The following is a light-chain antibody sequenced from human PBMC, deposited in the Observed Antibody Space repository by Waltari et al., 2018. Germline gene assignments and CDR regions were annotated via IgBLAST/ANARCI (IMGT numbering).Light chain of an antibody. J-gene: IGLJ3*02. CDR1: SSNIGHNY. CDR2: DDN. Sequence: QSVLTQQPSVSAAPGQKVTISCSGRSSNIGHNYVSWSQQLPGPAPKLLIDDDNQRLSVSPDRFSGARAGPSATLGIAALQTGDEADYYCGTWDSSLVAWVFGGGTKLTVL. CDR3: GTWDSSLVAWV. V-gene: IGLV1-51*01.